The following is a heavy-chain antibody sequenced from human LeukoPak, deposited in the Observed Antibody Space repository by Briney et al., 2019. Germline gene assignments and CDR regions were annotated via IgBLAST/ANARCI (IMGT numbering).Heavy chain of an antibody. V-gene: IGHV1-69*13. D-gene: IGHD3-22*01. CDR1: GGTFSSYA. CDR3: ASSAIVVVTAPFDY. J-gene: IGHJ4*02. Sequence: ASVKVSCMASGGTFSSYAISWVRQAPGQGLEWMGGIIPIFGTANYAQKFQGRVTITADESTSTAYMELSSLRSEDTAVYYCASSAIVVVTAPFDYSGQGALVTVSS. CDR2: IIPIFGTA.